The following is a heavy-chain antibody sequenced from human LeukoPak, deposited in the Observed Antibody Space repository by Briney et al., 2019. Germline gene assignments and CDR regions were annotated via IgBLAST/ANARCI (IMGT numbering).Heavy chain of an antibody. CDR1: GFTFSSYS. CDR2: ISSSSSTI. Sequence: GGSLRLSCAASGFTFSSYSMNWVRQAPGKGLEWVSYISSSSSTIYYADSVKGRFTISRDNAKNSLYLQMNSLRAEDTAVYYCARERYDYSNYEGYWGQGTLVTVSS. CDR3: ARERYDYSNYEGY. J-gene: IGHJ4*02. V-gene: IGHV3-48*01. D-gene: IGHD4-11*01.